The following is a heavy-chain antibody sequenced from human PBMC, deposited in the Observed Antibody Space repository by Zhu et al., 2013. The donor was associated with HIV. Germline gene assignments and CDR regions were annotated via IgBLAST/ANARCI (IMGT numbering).Heavy chain of an antibody. J-gene: IGHJ3*02. V-gene: IGHV1-69*06. CDR3: ARLYSSSSKTRATRVARAFDI. Sequence: QVQLVQSGAEVKKPGSSVKVSCKASGGTFSSYATSWVRQAPGQGLEWVGGIIPIFHTANYEQKFQGRVTITADKSTSTAYMELSSLTSEDTAVYYCARLYSSSSKTRATRVARAFDIWGQGTMVTVSS. D-gene: IGHD6-6*01. CDR1: GGTFSSYA. CDR2: IIPIFHTA.